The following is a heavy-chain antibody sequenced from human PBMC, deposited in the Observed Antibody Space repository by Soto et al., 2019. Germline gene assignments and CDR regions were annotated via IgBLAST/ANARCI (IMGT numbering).Heavy chain of an antibody. V-gene: IGHV3-74*01. CDR3: AKDYGRREGY. Sequence: GGSLRLSCAASGFTFSNYWMHWVRQAPGKGLVWVSRINPDGSFTTYADSVKGRFTISRDNAKNTLFLQMSSLRAEDTAVYFCAKDYGRREGYWGQGTLVTVSS. CDR1: GFTFSNYW. CDR2: INPDGSFT. J-gene: IGHJ4*02. D-gene: IGHD1-26*01.